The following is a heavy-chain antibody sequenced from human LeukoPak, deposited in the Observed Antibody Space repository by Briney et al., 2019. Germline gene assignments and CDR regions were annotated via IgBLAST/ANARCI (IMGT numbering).Heavy chain of an antibody. CDR1: GVSISNYY. CDR2: IYYSGST. Sequence: SETLSLTCTVSGVSISNYYLNWIRQPPGKGLEWIGYIYYSGSTNYNPALKSRVTISGDTSKNEFSLKLTSVTAADTAVYYCARAPPIYHYYYGMDVWGQGTTVTVSS. J-gene: IGHJ6*02. CDR3: ARAPPIYHYYYGMDV. V-gene: IGHV4-59*01.